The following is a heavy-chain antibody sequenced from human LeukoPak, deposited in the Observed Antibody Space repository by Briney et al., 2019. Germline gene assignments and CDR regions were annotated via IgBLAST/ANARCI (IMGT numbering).Heavy chain of an antibody. J-gene: IGHJ3*02. CDR2: TNFGGSIT. V-gene: IGHV3-69-1*01. CDR1: GFTSGDHD. D-gene: IGHD1-26*01. Sequence: GGSLRLSCAASGFTSGDHDMTWVRQTSGRGPEWVSSTNFGGSITWYADSVRGRFTISRDNAKNSLYLQMNSLRAEDTAVYYCARDSRSGSYYSGSAFDIWGQGTMVTVSS. CDR3: ARDSRSGSYYSGSAFDI.